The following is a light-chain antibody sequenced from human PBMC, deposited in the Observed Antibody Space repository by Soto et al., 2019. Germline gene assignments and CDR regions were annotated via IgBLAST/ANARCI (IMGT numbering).Light chain of an antibody. V-gene: IGKV3-15*01. Sequence: EIVMTQSPATLSVSPGERATLSCRASQSVSSNLAWYQQKPGQAPRLLIYGASTRATGIPARFSGSGSGTELTLTISSLQSEDFAVDYCQQYNNWPPLTFGRGTKVEIK. CDR2: GAS. CDR3: QQYNNWPPLT. CDR1: QSVSSN. J-gene: IGKJ4*01.